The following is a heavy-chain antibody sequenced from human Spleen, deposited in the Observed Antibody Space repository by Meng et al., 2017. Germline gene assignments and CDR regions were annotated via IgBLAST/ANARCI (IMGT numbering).Heavy chain of an antibody. D-gene: IGHD3-16*01. CDR2: INHSGST. CDR1: GGSFSGYY. J-gene: IGHJ5*02. V-gene: IGHV4-34*01. CDR3: ASPGIRGIGGLDRWFDP. Sequence: QVRGQQWGLVLLQPCESLSPSCAVYGGSFSGYYWSWIRQPPGKGLEWSGEINHSGSTNYNPSLKSRVTISVDTSKNQFSLKLSSVTAAVTAVYYCASPGIRGIGGLDRWFDPWGQGTLVTVSS.